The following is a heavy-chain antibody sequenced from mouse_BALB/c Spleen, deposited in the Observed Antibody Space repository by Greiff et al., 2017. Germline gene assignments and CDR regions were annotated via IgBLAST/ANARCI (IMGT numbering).Heavy chain of an antibody. Sequence: VQLKESGGGLVKPGGSLKLSCAASGFTFSDYYMYWVRQTPEKRLEWVATISDGGSYTYYPDSVKGRFTISRDNAKNNLYLQMSSLKSEDTAMYYCARSYDYDEGFAYWGQGTLVTVSA. CDR1: GFTFSDYY. CDR3: ARSYDYDEGFAY. J-gene: IGHJ3*01. CDR2: ISDGGSYT. D-gene: IGHD2-4*01. V-gene: IGHV5-4*02.